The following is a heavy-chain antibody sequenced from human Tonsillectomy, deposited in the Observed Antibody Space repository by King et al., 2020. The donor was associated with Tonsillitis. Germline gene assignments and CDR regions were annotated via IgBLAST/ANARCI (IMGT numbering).Heavy chain of an antibody. CDR1: GSSINNYY. CDR2: IYFTGNT. Sequence: QVQLQESGPGLVMPSETLSLTCTVSGSSINNYYWSLIRQPPGNGLEWIVDIYFTGNTNYNPFPRIRVTISIDTSKTRFSLKINSVTAEDTAVYYCARGPTYGDYNDWGQGILVTVSS. V-gene: IGHV4-59*01. D-gene: IGHD4-17*01. CDR3: ARGPTYGDYND. J-gene: IGHJ4*02.